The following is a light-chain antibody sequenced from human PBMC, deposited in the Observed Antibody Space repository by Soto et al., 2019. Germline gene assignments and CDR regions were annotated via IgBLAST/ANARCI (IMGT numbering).Light chain of an antibody. J-gene: IGKJ1*01. Sequence: EIVLTQSPGTLSLSPGERATLSCRASQSVSNNYLAWYQQKPGQAPRLLVYDVSNRATGIPARFSGGGSGTDFTLTISNLEPEDFAVYYCQQRSDWPWTFGQGTKVDNK. CDR1: QSVSNNY. V-gene: IGKV3-11*01. CDR2: DVS. CDR3: QQRSDWPWT.